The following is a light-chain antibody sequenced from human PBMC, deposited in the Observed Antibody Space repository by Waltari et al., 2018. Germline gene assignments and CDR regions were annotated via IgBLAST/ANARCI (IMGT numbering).Light chain of an antibody. CDR3: ASRDPTANAVV. V-gene: IGLV3-19*01. CDR1: SLSTYS. CDR2: STG. J-gene: IGLJ2*01. Sequence: SSELTQDPTVSVALGQTVRITCQGDSLSTYSADWYQQRPGQAPILVLLSTGDRPAGIPDRFSGSSARDTASVTSTGTQAEDEADYYCASRDPTANAVVFGGGTKLTVL.